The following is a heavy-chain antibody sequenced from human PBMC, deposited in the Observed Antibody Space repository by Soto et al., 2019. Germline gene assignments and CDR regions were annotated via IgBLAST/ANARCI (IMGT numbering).Heavy chain of an antibody. D-gene: IGHD6-13*01. Sequence: EVQLVESGGGLVKPGGSLRLSCAASGFTFSSYSMNWVRQAPGKGLEWVSSISSSSSYIYYADSVKGRFTISRDNAKNSLDLQMNSLRAEDTAVYYCARLGIAAPFAYWGQGTLVTVSS. CDR2: ISSSSSYI. J-gene: IGHJ4*02. CDR1: GFTFSSYS. V-gene: IGHV3-21*01. CDR3: ARLGIAAPFAY.